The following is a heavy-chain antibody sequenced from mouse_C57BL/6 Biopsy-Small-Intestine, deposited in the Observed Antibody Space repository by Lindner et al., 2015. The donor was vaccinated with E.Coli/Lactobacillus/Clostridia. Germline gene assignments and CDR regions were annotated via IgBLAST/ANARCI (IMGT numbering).Heavy chain of an antibody. D-gene: IGHD1-1*01. J-gene: IGHJ4*01. CDR1: GYTFTNYG. CDR3: ARDHSYYYDSSGYYPSLDY. V-gene: IGHV1-79*01. Sequence: SVKVSCKASGYTFTNYGISWVRQAPGQGLEWMGWISAYNGNTNYAQKLQGRVTMTTDTSTSTAYMELRSLRSDDTAVYYCARDHSYYYDSSGYYPSLDYWGQGTLVTVSS. CDR2: ISAYNGNT.